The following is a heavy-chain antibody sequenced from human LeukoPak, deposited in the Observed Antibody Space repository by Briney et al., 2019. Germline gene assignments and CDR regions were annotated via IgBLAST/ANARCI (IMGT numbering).Heavy chain of an antibody. J-gene: IGHJ4*02. Sequence: SETLSLTCTVSGGSISSYYWSWIRQPPGKGLEWIGYIYYSGSTNYNPSLKSRVTISVDTSKNQFSLKLSSVTAADTAVYYCARMVRGVLQYFDYWGQGTLVTVSS. D-gene: IGHD3-10*01. CDR3: ARMVRGVLQYFDY. CDR2: IYYSGST. CDR1: GGSISSYY. V-gene: IGHV4-59*08.